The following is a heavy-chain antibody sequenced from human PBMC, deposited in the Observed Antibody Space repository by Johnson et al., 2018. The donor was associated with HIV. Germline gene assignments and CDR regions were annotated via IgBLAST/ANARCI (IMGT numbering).Heavy chain of an antibody. CDR3: ATSLTGTRPFDI. D-gene: IGHD1-7*01. CDR1: GFTFDDYT. CDR2: ISWDGGST. Sequence: VQLVESGGVVVQPGGSLRLSCAASGFTFDDYTMHWVRQAPGKGLEWVSLISWDGGSTYYADSVKGRFTISRDNSKNTLYLQMNSLRAEDTAVYYCATSLTGTRPFDIWGQGTMVTVSS. V-gene: IGHV3-43*01. J-gene: IGHJ3*02.